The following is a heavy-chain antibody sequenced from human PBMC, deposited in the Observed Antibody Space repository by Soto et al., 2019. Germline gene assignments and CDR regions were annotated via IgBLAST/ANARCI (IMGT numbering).Heavy chain of an antibody. Sequence: QVQVVQSGAEVKKPGASVKVSCKTSGYTFNKYPIHWVRQAPGQGLEWMGWINPANGDTGYSQKFQDRVTISRDTSESTAYMELSSLRSEDTAVYYCARKDYYDSGIYYFDYWGQGTLVTVSS. CDR1: GYTFNKYP. V-gene: IGHV1-3*01. J-gene: IGHJ4*02. D-gene: IGHD3-22*01. CDR2: INPANGDT. CDR3: ARKDYYDSGIYYFDY.